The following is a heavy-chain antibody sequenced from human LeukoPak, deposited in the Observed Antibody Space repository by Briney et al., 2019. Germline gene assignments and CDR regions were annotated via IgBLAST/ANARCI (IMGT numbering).Heavy chain of an antibody. V-gene: IGHV1-2*02. D-gene: IGHD3-10*01. CDR2: INPNSGIT. Sequence: PRASVKVSCKASGYTFTGYYMHWVRQAPGQGLEWMGWINPNSGITHYAQKSQGRVTMTSDTSISTAYMELSRLRSDDTAVYYCARDGIYGSGSYYEISWFDPWGQGTLVTVSS. J-gene: IGHJ5*02. CDR1: GYTFTGYY. CDR3: ARDGIYGSGSYYEISWFDP.